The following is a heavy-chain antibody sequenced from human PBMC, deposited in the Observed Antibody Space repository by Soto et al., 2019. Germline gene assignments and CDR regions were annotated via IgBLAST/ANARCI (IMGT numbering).Heavy chain of an antibody. V-gene: IGHV1-69*02. CDR1: GGTFSSYT. CDR2: IIPILGIA. CDR3: AGQQLAYNWFDP. Sequence: QVQLVQSGAEVKKPGSSVKVSCKASGGTFSSYTISWVRQAPGQGLEWMGRIIPILGIANYAQKFQGRVTITEDKSTSTAYMELSSLRSEDTAVYYCAGQQLAYNWFDPWGQGTLVTVSS. J-gene: IGHJ5*02. D-gene: IGHD6-13*01.